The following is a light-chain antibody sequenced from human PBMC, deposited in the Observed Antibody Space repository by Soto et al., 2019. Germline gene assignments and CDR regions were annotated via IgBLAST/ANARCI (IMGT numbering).Light chain of an antibody. CDR1: SSNIGSNI. Sequence: QYVLTQPPSASGTPGQRVTISCSGSSSNIGSNIVNWYQQLPGTAPKLLIYSNNQRPSGVPDRFSGSKSGTSASLAISGLQSEDEADYYCAAWDDSLNGYWVFGGGTKLTVL. CDR3: AAWDDSLNGYWV. V-gene: IGLV1-44*01. CDR2: SNN. J-gene: IGLJ3*02.